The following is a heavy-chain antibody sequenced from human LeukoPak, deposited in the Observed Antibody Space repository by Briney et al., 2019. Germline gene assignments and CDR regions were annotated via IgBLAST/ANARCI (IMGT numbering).Heavy chain of an antibody. CDR2: IYTSGST. CDR1: GGSISSGSYY. V-gene: IGHV4-61*02. CDR3: ARGWELLQSYYYYMDV. J-gene: IGHJ6*03. D-gene: IGHD1-26*01. Sequence: SETLSLTCTVSGGSISSGSYYWSWIRQPAGKGLEWIGRIYTSGSTNYNPSLKSRVTISVDTSRNQFSLKLSSVTAADTAVYYCARGWELLQSYYYYMDVWGKGTTVTVSS.